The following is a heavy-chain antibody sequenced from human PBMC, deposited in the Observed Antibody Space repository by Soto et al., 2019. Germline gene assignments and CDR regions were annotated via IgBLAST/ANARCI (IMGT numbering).Heavy chain of an antibody. CDR2: IYHSGST. CDR3: ARDLLAGYSNYPPYGMDV. Sequence: SETLSLTCAVSGGSISSSNWWSWVRQPPGKGLEWIGKIYHSGSTNYNPSLKSRVTISVDTSKNQFSLKLSSVTAADTAVYYCARDLLAGYSNYPPYGMDVWGQGTTVTVSS. D-gene: IGHD4-4*01. V-gene: IGHV4-4*02. CDR1: GGSISSSNW. J-gene: IGHJ6*02.